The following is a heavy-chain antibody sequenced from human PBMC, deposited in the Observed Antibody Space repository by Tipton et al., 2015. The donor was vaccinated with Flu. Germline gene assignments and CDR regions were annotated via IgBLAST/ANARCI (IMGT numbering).Heavy chain of an antibody. CDR3: ARGITTYGTSNYFDP. D-gene: IGHD3-10*01. CDR2: VHQTGNA. J-gene: IGHJ5*02. CDR1: GDSIGSPYF. Sequence: TLSLTCTVSGDSIGSPYFWGWIRRPPGKGLEWIGNVHQTGNAYYNPSLRSRVTISVDTSKNQFSLTLTSVTAADTALYYCARGITTYGTSNYFDPWGQGTLVTVSS. V-gene: IGHV4-38-2*02.